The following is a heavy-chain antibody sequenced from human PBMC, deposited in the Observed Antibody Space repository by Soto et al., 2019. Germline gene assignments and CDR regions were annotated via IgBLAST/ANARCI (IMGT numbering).Heavy chain of an antibody. J-gene: IGHJ3*01. CDR1: GFNFTNYW. CDR2: IDSGGSGT. D-gene: IGHD2-15*01. Sequence: GGSLRLSCAASGFNFTNYWMHWVRQAPGKGLVWVSRIDSGGSGTTYADSVKGRFTISRDNAKNTMYLQMNSLRAEDMAIYYCAREFLYCSGGNCYSDAFDLWGQGTMVTVSS. CDR3: AREFLYCSGGNCYSDAFDL. V-gene: IGHV3-74*01.